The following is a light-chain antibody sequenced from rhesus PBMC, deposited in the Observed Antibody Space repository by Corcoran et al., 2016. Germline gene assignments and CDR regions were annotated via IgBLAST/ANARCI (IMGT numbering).Light chain of an antibody. J-gene: IGKJ4*01. CDR3: QQESHWSLT. Sequence: EIVMTQSPATLSLSPGERATPSCRSSQSASSRLAWYQQKPGQAPRLLIYDASSRVTGIPDRFSGSGSGTAFTLAVSSLEPEDVAVYFCQQESHWSLTFGGGTKVEIE. V-gene: IGKV3-17*02. CDR1: QSASSR. CDR2: DAS.